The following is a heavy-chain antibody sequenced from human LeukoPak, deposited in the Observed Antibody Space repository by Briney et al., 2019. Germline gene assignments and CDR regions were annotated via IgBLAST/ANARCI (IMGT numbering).Heavy chain of an antibody. CDR2: IYYSGST. CDR1: GGSLSSYY. J-gene: IGHJ1*01. CDR3: ALLRGYFQH. Sequence: SEALSLTCTVPGGSLSSYYWSWIRQPPGKGLEWIGYIYYSGSTNYNPSLKSRVTISVDTSKNQFSLKLSSVTAADTAVYYCALLRGYFQHWGQGTLVTVSS. D-gene: IGHD1-26*01. V-gene: IGHV4-59*08.